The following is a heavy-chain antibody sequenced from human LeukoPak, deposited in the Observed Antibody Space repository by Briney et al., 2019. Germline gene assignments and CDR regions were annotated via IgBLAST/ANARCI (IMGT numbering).Heavy chain of an antibody. CDR3: ARGGWLGKPQRVDY. J-gene: IGHJ4*02. CDR2: IWYDGSNK. CDR1: GFTFSDYG. V-gene: IGHV3-33*01. D-gene: IGHD6-19*01. Sequence: GGSLRLSCTASGFTFSDYGMHWVRQPPGKGLEWVAIIWYDGSNKTYEGSVKGRFTISRDNSKNTLYLQMNSLRAEDTAVYYCARGGWLGKPQRVDYWGQGTLVTVSS.